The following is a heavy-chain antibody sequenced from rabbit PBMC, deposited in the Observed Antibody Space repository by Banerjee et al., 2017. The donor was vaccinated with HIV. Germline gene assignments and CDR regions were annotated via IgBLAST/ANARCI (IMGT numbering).Heavy chain of an antibody. Sequence: QVVESGGGLVKPEGSLTLTCTASGFTISSSYYMSWVRQAPGKGLEWIGYIDPVFGSTYYASWVNGRFTISSHNAQNTLYLQLNSLTAADTATYFCVKGSYDDYGGKYFNLWGPGTLVTVS. D-gene: IGHD2-1*01. CDR2: IDPVFGST. CDR3: VKGSYDDYGGKYFNL. CDR1: GFTISSSYY. V-gene: IGHV1S7*01. J-gene: IGHJ4*01.